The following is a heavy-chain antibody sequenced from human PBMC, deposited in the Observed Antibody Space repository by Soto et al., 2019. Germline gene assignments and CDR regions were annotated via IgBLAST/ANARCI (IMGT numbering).Heavy chain of an antibody. CDR1: GGTFSSYA. Sequence: ASVKVSCKASGGTFSSYAISWVRQAPGQGLEWMGGIIPIFGTANYAQKFQGRVTITADESTSTAYMELSSLRSEDTAVYYCARSVQQSYYDFGMDVRGEGTAGTGSS. V-gene: IGHV1-69*13. CDR3: ARSVQQSYYDFGMDV. CDR2: IIPIFGTA. D-gene: IGHD5-18*01. J-gene: IGHJ6*02.